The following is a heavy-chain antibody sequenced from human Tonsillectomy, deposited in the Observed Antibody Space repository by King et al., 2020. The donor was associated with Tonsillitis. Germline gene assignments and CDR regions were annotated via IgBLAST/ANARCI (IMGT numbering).Heavy chain of an antibody. Sequence: VQLVESGGGFVQPGRSLRLSCAASGFTFDDYAMHWVRQAPGKGLEWVSGISWNSGSIGYADSVKGRFTISRDNAKNSLYLQMNSLRAEDTALYYCAKDVRQQLVPDRFDYWGQGTLVTVSS. D-gene: IGHD6-13*01. CDR1: GFTFDDYA. V-gene: IGHV3-9*01. CDR2: ISWNSGSI. J-gene: IGHJ4*02. CDR3: AKDVRQQLVPDRFDY.